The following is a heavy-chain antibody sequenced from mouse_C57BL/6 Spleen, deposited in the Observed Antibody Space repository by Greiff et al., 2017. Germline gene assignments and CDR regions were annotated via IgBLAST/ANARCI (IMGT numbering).Heavy chain of an antibody. Sequence: VQLQQSGPELVKPGASVKISCKASGYSFTGYYMNWVKQSPEQSLEWIGEINPSTGGTTYNQKFKAKATLTVDKSSSTAYMQRNSLTSEYSAVDYCARSEGLRQFAYGGQGTLVTVSA. CDR2: INPSTGGT. J-gene: IGHJ3*01. D-gene: IGHD1-1*01. CDR1: GYSFTGYY. V-gene: IGHV1-42*01. CDR3: ARSEGLRQFAY.